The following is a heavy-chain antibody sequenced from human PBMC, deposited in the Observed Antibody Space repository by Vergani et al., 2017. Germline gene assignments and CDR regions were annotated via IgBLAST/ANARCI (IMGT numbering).Heavy chain of an antibody. V-gene: IGHV3-11*01. Sequence: QVQLVESGGGLVKPGGSLRLSCAASGFTFSDYYMSWIRQAPGKGLEWVSYISSSGSTIYYADSVKGRFTISRDNAKNSLYLQMNSLRAEDTAVYYCARVEQLAELGYCSSTSCYKEEWFDPWGQGTLVTVSS. J-gene: IGHJ5*02. CDR1: GFTFSDYY. D-gene: IGHD2-2*02. CDR3: ARVEQLAELGYCSSTSCYKEEWFDP. CDR2: ISSSGSTI.